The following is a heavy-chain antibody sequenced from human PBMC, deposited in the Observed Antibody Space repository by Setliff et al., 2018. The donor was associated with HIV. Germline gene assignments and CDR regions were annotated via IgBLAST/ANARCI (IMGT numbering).Heavy chain of an antibody. D-gene: IGHD7-27*01. CDR1: GRSFSGYY. V-gene: IGHV4-34*01. Sequence: PSETLSLTCAVYGRSFSGYYWNWIRQSPGKGLEWIGEINHSGGTNYNPSLKSRVTMSIDPSKNQFSLNVSSVTAADTAVYYCARGWGHDGFDFWGQGTMVTVSS. CDR2: INHSGGT. J-gene: IGHJ3*01. CDR3: ARGWGHDGFDF.